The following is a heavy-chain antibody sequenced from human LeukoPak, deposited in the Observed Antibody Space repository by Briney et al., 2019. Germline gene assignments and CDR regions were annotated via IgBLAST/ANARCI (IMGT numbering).Heavy chain of an antibody. J-gene: IGHJ4*02. CDR1: GFTFSTYG. CDR2: ISYDGSYK. CDR3: ARDRLRD. D-gene: IGHD4-17*01. Sequence: GGSLRLSCAASGFTFSTYGMHWVRQAPGKGLEWVTLISYDGSYKYYADSVKGRFTISRDNSKNTLYLQMNSLRAEDTAVYYCARDRLRDWGQGTLVTVSS. V-gene: IGHV3-30*03.